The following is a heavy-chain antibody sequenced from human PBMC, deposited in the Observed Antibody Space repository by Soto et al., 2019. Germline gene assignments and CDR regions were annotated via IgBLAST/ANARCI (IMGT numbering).Heavy chain of an antibody. Sequence: QLQLVQSGAEVRKPGASVKVSCKPSGYTFNTYYLHWLRQAPGQALEWMGVTHPSGGGTTYAQKFMGRVTVTRDTSSTTVFMELSSLRSDDTAVYYCARGGHIAVVTASFDNWGQGTLVTVSS. J-gene: IGHJ4*02. CDR2: THPSGGGT. V-gene: IGHV1-46*02. D-gene: IGHD2-21*02. CDR3: ARGGHIAVVTASFDN. CDR1: GYTFNTYY.